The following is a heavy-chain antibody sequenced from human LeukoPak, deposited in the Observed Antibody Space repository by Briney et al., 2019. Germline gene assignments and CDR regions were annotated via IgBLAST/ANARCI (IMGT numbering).Heavy chain of an antibody. CDR3: ARDPGIVVVTAWFYGMDV. V-gene: IGHV3-30*04. Sequence: GGSLRLSCAASGFTFSSYAMHWVRQAPGRGLEWVAVISYDGSNKYYADSVKGRFTISRDNSKNTLYLQMNSLRAEDTAVYYCARDPGIVVVTAWFYGMDVWGQGTTVTVSS. J-gene: IGHJ6*02. CDR1: GFTFSSYA. D-gene: IGHD2-21*02. CDR2: ISYDGSNK.